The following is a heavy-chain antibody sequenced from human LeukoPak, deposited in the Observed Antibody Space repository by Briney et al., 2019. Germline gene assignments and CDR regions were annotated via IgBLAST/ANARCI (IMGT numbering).Heavy chain of an antibody. Sequence: SQTLSLTCAISGDSVSSSDATWNWIRQSPSRGLVWLGRTYYRSRWSSDYAPSVRSRITINSDTAKNQFSLQLNSVTPEDTAVYYCARASYRAFYIWGQGTMVTVSS. CDR3: ARASYRAFYI. D-gene: IGHD4-11*01. CDR2: TYYRSRWSS. CDR1: GDSVSSSDAT. J-gene: IGHJ3*02. V-gene: IGHV6-1*01.